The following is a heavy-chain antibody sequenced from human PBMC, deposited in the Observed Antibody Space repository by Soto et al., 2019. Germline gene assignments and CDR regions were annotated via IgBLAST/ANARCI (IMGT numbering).Heavy chain of an antibody. V-gene: IGHV1-18*01. Sequence: EASVKVSCKASGYTFTSYGISWVRQAPGQGLEWMGWISAYNGNTNYAQKLQGRVTMTTDTSTSTAYMELRSLRSDDTAVYYCVRDTGPYCISTSCYPKNYYYYYGMDVWGQGTTVTVSS. CDR2: ISAYNGNT. CDR3: VRDTGPYCISTSCYPKNYYYYYGMDV. J-gene: IGHJ6*02. CDR1: GYTFTSYG. D-gene: IGHD2-2*01.